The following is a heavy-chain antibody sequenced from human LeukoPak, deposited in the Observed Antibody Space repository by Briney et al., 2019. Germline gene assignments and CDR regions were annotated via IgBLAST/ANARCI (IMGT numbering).Heavy chain of an antibody. V-gene: IGHV4-39*07. D-gene: IGHD6-13*01. CDR1: GGSISSSNYN. J-gene: IGHJ5*02. CDR3: ARDRARVAAGTGNWFDP. Sequence: SETLSLTCTASGGSISSSNYNWGWIRQPPGKGLEWIGSIYYSGSTYYNSSLKSRVTISVDTSKNQFSLKLSSVTAADTAVYYCARDRARVAAGTGNWFDPWGQGTLVTVSS. CDR2: IYYSGST.